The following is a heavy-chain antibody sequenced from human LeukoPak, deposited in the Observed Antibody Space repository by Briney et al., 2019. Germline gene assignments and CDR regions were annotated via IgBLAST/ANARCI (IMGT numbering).Heavy chain of an antibody. V-gene: IGHV1-18*01. CDR3: ARGTALAYYDILTGYYPFDY. CDR2: ISAYNGNT. Sequence: GESLKVSCKASGYTFTSYGISWVRQAPGQGLEWMGWISAYNGNTNYAQKLQGRVTMTTDTSTSTAYMELRSLRSDDTAVYYCARGTALAYYDILTGYYPFDYWGQGTLVTVSS. J-gene: IGHJ4*02. D-gene: IGHD3-9*01. CDR1: GYTFTSYG.